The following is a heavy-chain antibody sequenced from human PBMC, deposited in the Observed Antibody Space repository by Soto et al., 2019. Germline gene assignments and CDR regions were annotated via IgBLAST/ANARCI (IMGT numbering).Heavy chain of an antibody. D-gene: IGHD5-12*01. V-gene: IGHV1-18*01. Sequence: QVNLVQSGAEVKKPGASVKVSCKASGYTFSNYALTWVRRAPGQGLEWMGWISAHSGDTNYAQKFQGRVTMTTDTATSTAYLELRSLTSDDTAVYYCARAITIMLVAPAYWGQGTLVTVSS. CDR3: ARAITIMLVAPAY. CDR2: ISAHSGDT. J-gene: IGHJ4*02. CDR1: GYTFSNYA.